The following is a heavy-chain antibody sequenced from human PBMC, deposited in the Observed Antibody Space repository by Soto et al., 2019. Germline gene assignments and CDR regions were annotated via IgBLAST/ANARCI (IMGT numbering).Heavy chain of an antibody. CDR2: ISYDGSNK. CDR1: GFTFSSYG. J-gene: IGHJ4*02. Sequence: PGGSLRLSCAASGFTFSSYGMHWVRQAPGKGLEWVAVISYDGSNKYYADSVKGRFTISRDNSKNTLYLQMNSLRAEDTAVYYCAVGGGEYYYDSSGYPDYWGQGTLVTVSS. CDR3: AVGGGEYYYDSSGYPDY. V-gene: IGHV3-30*03. D-gene: IGHD3-22*01.